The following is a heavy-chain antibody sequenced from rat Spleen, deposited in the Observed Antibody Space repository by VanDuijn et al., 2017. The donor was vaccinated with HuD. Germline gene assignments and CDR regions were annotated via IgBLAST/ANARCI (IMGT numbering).Heavy chain of an antibody. CDR3: ARNDPYYSSYIDYVMDA. CDR1: GFTFSDYY. V-gene: IGHV5-22*01. J-gene: IGHJ4*01. CDR2: ISYEGSST. Sequence: EVQLVESGGGLVQPGRSLKLSCAASGFTFSDYYMAWVRQAPKKGLEWVASISYEGSSTYYGDSVKGRFTISRDNAKSTLYLQMNSLRAEDTATYYCARNDPYYSSYIDYVMDAWGQGASVTVPS. D-gene: IGHD1-2*01.